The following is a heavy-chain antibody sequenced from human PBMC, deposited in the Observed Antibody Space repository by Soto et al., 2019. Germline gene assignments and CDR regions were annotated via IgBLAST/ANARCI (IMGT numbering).Heavy chain of an antibody. V-gene: IGHV4-39*01. CDR1: GGSISSSSYY. CDR3: ARQEEDPANWFDP. Sequence: QLQLQESGPGLVKPSETLSLTCTVSGGSISSSSYYWGWIRQPPGKGLEWIGSIYYSGSTYYNPSLKSRVTISVDTSKNQFSLKLSSVTAADTAVYYCARQEEDPANWFDPWGQGTLVTVSS. CDR2: IYYSGST. J-gene: IGHJ5*02.